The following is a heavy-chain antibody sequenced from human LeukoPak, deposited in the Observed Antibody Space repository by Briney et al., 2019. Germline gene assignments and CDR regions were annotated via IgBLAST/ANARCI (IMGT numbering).Heavy chain of an antibody. CDR3: ASLNYDILTGYYRYYYYMDV. Sequence: SETLSLTCTVSGGSISSSSYYWGWIRRPPGKGLEWIGSIYYSGSTYYNPSLKSRATISVDTSKNQFSLKLSSVTAADTAVYYCASLNYDILTGYYRYYYYMDVWGKGTTVTISS. V-gene: IGHV4-39*01. CDR2: IYYSGST. CDR1: GGSISSSSYY. J-gene: IGHJ6*03. D-gene: IGHD3-9*01.